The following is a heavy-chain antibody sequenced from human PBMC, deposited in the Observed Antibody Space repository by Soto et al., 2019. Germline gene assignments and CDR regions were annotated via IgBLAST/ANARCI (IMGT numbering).Heavy chain of an antibody. CDR2: IIPIFGTA. CDR1: GGTFSSYA. D-gene: IGHD3-3*01. CDR3: ARCVLRVLEWRGGMDV. Sequence: SVQVSCKASGGTFSSYAISWVRQAPGQGLEWMGGIIPIFGTANYAQKFQGRVTITADKSTSTAYMELSSLRSEDTAVYYCARCVLRVLEWRGGMDVWGQGTTVTVSS. J-gene: IGHJ6*02. V-gene: IGHV1-69*06.